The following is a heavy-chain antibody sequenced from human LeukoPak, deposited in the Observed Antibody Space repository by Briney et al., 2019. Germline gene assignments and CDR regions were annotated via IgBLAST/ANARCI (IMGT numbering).Heavy chain of an antibody. CDR2: IYYSGST. D-gene: IGHD3-9*01. CDR3: AREVKDDWLPGNYMDV. J-gene: IGHJ6*03. V-gene: IGHV4-59*12. Sequence: SETLSLTCTVSGGSITSYYWSWIRQPPGKGLEWIGSIYYSGSTNYNPSLKSRVTISVDTSKNQFSLKLSSVTAADTAVYYCAREVKDDWLPGNYMDVWGKGTTVTISS. CDR1: GGSITSYY.